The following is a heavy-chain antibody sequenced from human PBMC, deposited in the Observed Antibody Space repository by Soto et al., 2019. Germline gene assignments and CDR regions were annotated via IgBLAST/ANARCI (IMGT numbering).Heavy chain of an antibody. CDR1: GFTFSSYA. CDR2: ISGSGGST. V-gene: IGHV3-23*01. J-gene: IGHJ4*02. D-gene: IGHD3-10*01. Sequence: EVQLLESGGGLVQPGGSLRLSCAASGFTFSSYAMSWVRQAPGKGLEWVSAISGSGGSTYYADSVKGRFTNSRDNSKNTLYLQMNSPRAEDTAVYYCAKASAATGRGGFDYWGQGTLVTVSS. CDR3: AKASAATGRGGFDY.